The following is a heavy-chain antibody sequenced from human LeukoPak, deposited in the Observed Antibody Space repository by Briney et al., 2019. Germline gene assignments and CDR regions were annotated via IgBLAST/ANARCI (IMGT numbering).Heavy chain of an antibody. J-gene: IGHJ5*02. CDR1: GGSFSGYY. D-gene: IGHD1-26*01. CDR2: INHSGST. Sequence: SETLSLTCAVYGGSFSGYYWSWIRQPPGKGLEWNGEINHSGSTNYNPSLKSRVTISVDTSKNQFSLKLSSVTAADTAVYYCARVRGSYYRATFDPWGQGTLVTVSS. V-gene: IGHV4-34*01. CDR3: ARVRGSYYRATFDP.